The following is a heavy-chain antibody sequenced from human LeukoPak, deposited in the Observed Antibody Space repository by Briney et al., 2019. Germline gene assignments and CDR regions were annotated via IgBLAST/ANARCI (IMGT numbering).Heavy chain of an antibody. CDR1: GFTFSSYW. D-gene: IGHD6-19*01. Sequence: GGSLRLSCAASGFTFSSYWMSWVRQAPGKGLEWVANIKQDGSEKYYVDSVKGRFTISRDNAKNSLYLQMNSLRAEDTAVYYCARGAWYSSGWYYFDYWGQGTLVTVSS. CDR3: ARGAWYSSGWYYFDY. CDR2: IKQDGSEK. V-gene: IGHV3-7*01. J-gene: IGHJ4*02.